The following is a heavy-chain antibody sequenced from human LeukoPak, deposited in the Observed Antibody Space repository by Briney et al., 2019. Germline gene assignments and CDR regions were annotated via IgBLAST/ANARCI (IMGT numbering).Heavy chain of an antibody. CDR2: INHSGST. CDR3: ASTVGYDSSGYFGY. D-gene: IGHD3-22*01. V-gene: IGHV4-34*01. CDR1: GGSFSGYY. J-gene: IGHJ4*02. Sequence: SETLSLTCAVYGGSFSGYYWSWIPQPPGKGLEWIGEINHSGSTNYNPSLKSRVTISVDTSKNQCSLKLSSVTAADTAVYYCASTVGYDSSGYFGYWGQGTLVTVSS.